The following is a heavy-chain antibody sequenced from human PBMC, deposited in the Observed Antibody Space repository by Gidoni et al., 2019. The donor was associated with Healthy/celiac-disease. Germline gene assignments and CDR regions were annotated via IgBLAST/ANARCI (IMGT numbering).Heavy chain of an antibody. J-gene: IGHJ4*02. V-gene: IGHV1-69*04. Sequence: QVQLVQSGAEVKKPGSSVTVSCKASGGTFSSYAPSWVRQAPGPGLERMGRIIPSLGIANDEQKFQGRVTITADKSTSTAYMELSSLRSEDTAVYYCARAMGTRLYYFDYWGQGTLVTVSS. CDR3: ARAMGTRLYYFDY. CDR2: IIPSLGIA. CDR1: GGTFSSYA. D-gene: IGHD1-1*01.